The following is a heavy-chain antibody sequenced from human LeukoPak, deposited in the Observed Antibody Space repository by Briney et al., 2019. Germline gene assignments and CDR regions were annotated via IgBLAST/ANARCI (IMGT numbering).Heavy chain of an antibody. CDR1: GDSISSSSSY. J-gene: IGHJ6*03. CDR2: IYYSGST. V-gene: IGHV4-39*07. CDR3: ARERRRTSRYYYYYMDV. Sequence: PSETLSLTCTVSGDSISSSSSYWGWIRQPPGEGLEWIGSIYYSGSTYYNTSLKSRVTISVDTSKNQFSLKLSSVTAADTAVYYCARERRRTSRYYYYYMDVWGKGTTVTISS.